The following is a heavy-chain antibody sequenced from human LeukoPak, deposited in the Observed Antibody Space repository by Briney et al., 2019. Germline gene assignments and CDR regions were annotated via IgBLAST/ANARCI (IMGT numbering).Heavy chain of an antibody. V-gene: IGHV3-23*01. D-gene: IGHD5-18*01. Sequence: PGGCLRPSCAASIFTLSSYAMRWVRQAPGRGVEWVSAISGSGGSTYYADSVKGRFTIYRDNYKNTLYLQLNSLSAREVPGYYCARPQLSKLGTAMEPWGQGALVTVSP. J-gene: IGHJ4*02. CDR3: ARPQLSKLGTAMEP. CDR2: ISGSGGST. CDR1: IFTLSSYA.